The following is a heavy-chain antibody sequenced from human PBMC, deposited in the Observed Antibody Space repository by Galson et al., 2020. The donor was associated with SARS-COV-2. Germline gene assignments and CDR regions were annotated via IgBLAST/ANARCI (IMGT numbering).Heavy chain of an antibody. V-gene: IGHV4-39*07. CDR1: GGSITSSAFY. Sequence: ASETLSLTCSAFGGSITSSAFYWAWTRQSTGKGLEWIGTIYYYGGSTYYNPSLKSRVTISGDASKNQFSLKLNSVTAADTAVYYCARSMITVADHWGQGILVTVSS. CDR3: ARSMITVADH. J-gene: IGHJ5*02. D-gene: IGHD3-16*01. CDR2: IYYYGGST.